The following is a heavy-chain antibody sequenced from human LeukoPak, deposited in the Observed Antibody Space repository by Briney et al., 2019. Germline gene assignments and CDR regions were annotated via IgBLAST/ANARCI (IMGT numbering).Heavy chain of an antibody. CDR1: GFRVIDIR. D-gene: IGHD1-14*01. Sequence: GGSLRLSCPVSGFRVIDIRTTWVRQVPGKGLEWVSTISDLVGNKDYADSVKGRFTISRDNSKSTLYLQMNSLGAEDTATYFWTKTRGGNHVLDVWGQGTFVTVSS. CDR2: ISDLVGNK. J-gene: IGHJ3*01. CDR3: TKTRGGNHVLDV. V-gene: IGHV3-23*01.